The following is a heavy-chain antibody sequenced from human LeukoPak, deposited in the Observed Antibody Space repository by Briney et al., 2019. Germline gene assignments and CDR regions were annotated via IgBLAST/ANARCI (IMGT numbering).Heavy chain of an antibody. CDR3: AKFEGATIPGWFNDY. CDR2: IDKTTYPT. V-gene: IGHV3-23*05. CDR1: EFIFSDYA. J-gene: IGHJ4*02. D-gene: IGHD6-19*01. Sequence: GGSLRLSCAASEFIFSDYAMGWVRQAPGKGLEWVSTIDKTTYPTFYADSVKGRFTISRDNSKNTLYLQMNSLRTEDTAVYFCAKFEGATIPGWFNDYWGQGILVTVTS.